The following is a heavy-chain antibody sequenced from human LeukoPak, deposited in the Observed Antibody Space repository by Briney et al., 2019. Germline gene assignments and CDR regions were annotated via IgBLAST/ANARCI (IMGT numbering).Heavy chain of an antibody. V-gene: IGHV3-30-3*01. CDR2: ISHDGTTK. D-gene: IGHD3-3*01. J-gene: IGHJ4*02. CDR1: GFTFSRYS. CDR3: ARGFLEWLLYGGADY. Sequence: PGGSLRLSCESSGFTFSRYSMHWVRQAPGKGLEWVAVISHDGTTKYNADSVEGRFTISRDNSRNTLYLQMNSLRPDDTAVYYCARGFLEWLLYGGADYWGQGTLVTVAS.